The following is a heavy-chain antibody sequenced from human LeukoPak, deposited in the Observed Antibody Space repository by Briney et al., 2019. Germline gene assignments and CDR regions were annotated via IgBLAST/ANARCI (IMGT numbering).Heavy chain of an antibody. J-gene: IGHJ1*01. CDR1: GGTFSSYA. CDR2: IIPIFGTA. CDR3: AIYDYGDYVYGYFQH. Sequence: SVKVSCKASGGTFSSYAISWVRQAPGQGLEWMGGIIPIFGTANYAQKFQGRVTITADESTSTAYMELSSLRSEDTAVYYCAIYDYGDYVYGYFQHWGQGTLATVSS. V-gene: IGHV1-69*13. D-gene: IGHD4-17*01.